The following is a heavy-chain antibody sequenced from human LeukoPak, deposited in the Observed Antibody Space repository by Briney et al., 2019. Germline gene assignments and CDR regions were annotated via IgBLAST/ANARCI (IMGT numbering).Heavy chain of an antibody. CDR3: VRLLDRDY. CDR1: GFTFSNYW. D-gene: IGHD3-3*01. CDR2: ISTDGSST. V-gene: IGHV3-74*01. J-gene: IGHJ4*02. Sequence: GGSLRLSCAASGFTFSNYWMHCVRQAPGEGLVWVSRISTDGSSTNYADSVKGRFTISRDNARNTVYLQMNSLRAEDTAVYYCVRLLDRDYWGQGTLVTVSS.